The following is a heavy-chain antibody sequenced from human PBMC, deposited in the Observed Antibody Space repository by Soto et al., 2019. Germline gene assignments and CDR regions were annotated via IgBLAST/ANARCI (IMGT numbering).Heavy chain of an antibody. CDR2: ISSSTSYV. J-gene: IGHJ5*01. Sequence: PGGSLRLSCAASGFTFSRYGMNWLRQAPGKGLEWVASISSSTSYVYYADSVKGCFSTSRDNAKNILYLEMYGLRTEDTAVYYCARDSCEGRVGKWFESWGQGTLVTVSS. CDR1: GFTFSRYG. CDR3: ARDSCEGRVGKWFES. V-gene: IGHV3-21*06. D-gene: IGHD2-2*01.